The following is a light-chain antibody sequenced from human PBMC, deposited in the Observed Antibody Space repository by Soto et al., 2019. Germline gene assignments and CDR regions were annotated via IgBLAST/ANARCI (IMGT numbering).Light chain of an antibody. Sequence: DIVMTQSPDSLAPSLGERVTINCKSSQSVLYSSNNKNYLAWYQQKPGKPPQLLIYWASTRESGVPDRFSGSGSGTDFTLTISSLQAEDVAVYYCQQYYNTPLTFGGGTKVDIK. CDR3: QQYYNTPLT. CDR1: QSVLYSSNNKNY. V-gene: IGKV4-1*01. J-gene: IGKJ4*01. CDR2: WAS.